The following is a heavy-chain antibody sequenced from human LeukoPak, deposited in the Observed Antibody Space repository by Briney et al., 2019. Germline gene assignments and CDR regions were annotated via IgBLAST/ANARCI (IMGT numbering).Heavy chain of an antibody. J-gene: IGHJ4*02. D-gene: IGHD1-26*01. Sequence: GGFLRLSCAASGFTFSSYAMSWVRQAPGKGLEWVSAISGSGGSTYYANSVKGRFTISRDNSKNTLYLQMNSLRAEDTAVYYCAKAESGSSDYWGQGTLVTVSS. CDR3: AKAESGSSDY. V-gene: IGHV3-23*01. CDR1: GFTFSSYA. CDR2: ISGSGGST.